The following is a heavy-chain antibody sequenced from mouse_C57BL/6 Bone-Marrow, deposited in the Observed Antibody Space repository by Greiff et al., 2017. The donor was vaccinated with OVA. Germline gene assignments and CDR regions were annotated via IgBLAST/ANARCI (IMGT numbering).Heavy chain of an antibody. CDR3: ARVASSEAMDY. Sequence: VQLQQSGPELVKPGASVKISCKASGYTFTDYYMNWVKQSHGKSIEWIGDINPNNGGTSYNQEFKGKATLTVDKSSSTAYMELRSLTSEDSAVYYCARVASSEAMDYWGQGTSVTFSS. CDR1: GYTFTDYY. V-gene: IGHV1-26*01. J-gene: IGHJ4*01. CDR2: INPNNGGT. D-gene: IGHD1-1*01.